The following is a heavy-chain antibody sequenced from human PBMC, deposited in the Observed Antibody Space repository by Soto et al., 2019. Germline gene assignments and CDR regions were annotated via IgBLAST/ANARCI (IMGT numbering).Heavy chain of an antibody. CDR1: GFTFSSYG. D-gene: IGHD4-4*01. Sequence: QVQLVESGGGVVQPGRSLRLSCAASGFTFSSYGMHWVRQAPGKGLEWVAVIWYDGSNKYYADSVKGRFTISRDNSKNTRYLQMNSRRAEDTAVYYCARDREGLQNYFDYGGQGTLVTVAS. CDR2: IWYDGSNK. V-gene: IGHV3-33*01. J-gene: IGHJ4*02. CDR3: ARDREGLQNYFDY.